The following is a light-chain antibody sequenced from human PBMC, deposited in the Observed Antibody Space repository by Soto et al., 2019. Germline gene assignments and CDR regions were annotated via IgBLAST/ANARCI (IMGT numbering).Light chain of an antibody. CDR3: HYYDSSLSHLVV. CDR1: SSNTGADYD. J-gene: IGLJ2*01. Sequence: QSVLTQPPSVSGAPGQRVTISCTGSSSNTGADYDVHWYQHLPGSAPKLLIYDNNIRPSGVPDRFSGSKSGTSASLAITGLQAEDEGDYYCHYYDSSLSHLVVFGGWNQLTV. CDR2: DNN. V-gene: IGLV1-40*01.